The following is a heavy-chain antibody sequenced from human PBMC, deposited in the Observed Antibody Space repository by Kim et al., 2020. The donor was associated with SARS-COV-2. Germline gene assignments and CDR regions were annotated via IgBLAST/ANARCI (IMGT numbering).Heavy chain of an antibody. V-gene: IGHV1-69*02. Sequence: SVKVSCKASGGTFSSYTISWVRQAPGQGLEWMGRIIPILGIANYAQKFQGRVTITADKSTSTAYMELSSLRSEDTAVYYCASRGYSYGYGFDYWGQGTLVTVSS. CDR3: ASRGYSYGYGFDY. CDR2: IIPILGIA. J-gene: IGHJ4*02. CDR1: GGTFSSYT. D-gene: IGHD5-18*01.